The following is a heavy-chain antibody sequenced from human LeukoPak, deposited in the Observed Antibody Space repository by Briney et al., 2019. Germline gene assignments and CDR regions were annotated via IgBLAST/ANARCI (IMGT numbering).Heavy chain of an antibody. J-gene: IGHJ4*02. Sequence: GESLKISCKGSGYSFTSYWIGWVRQMPGKGLEWMGIIYPGDSDTRYSPSFQGQVTISADKSISTAYLQWSSLKASDTAMYYCARYYLYDSSGYPPYYFDYWGQRTLVTVSS. CDR2: IYPGDSDT. CDR3: ARYYLYDSSGYPPYYFDY. D-gene: IGHD3-22*01. CDR1: GYSFTSYW. V-gene: IGHV5-51*01.